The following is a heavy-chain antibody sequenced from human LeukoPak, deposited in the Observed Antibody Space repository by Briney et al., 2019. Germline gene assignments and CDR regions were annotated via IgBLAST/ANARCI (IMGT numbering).Heavy chain of an antibody. CDR1: GFTFSSYG. D-gene: IGHD3-10*01. J-gene: IGHJ4*02. CDR2: IRHDGSNT. V-gene: IGHV3-30*02. CDR3: AKGEGTWFGELSHIDY. Sequence: GGSLRLSCAASGFTFSSYGMHWVRQAPGKGLEWVAFIRHDGSNTYYADSVKGRFTISRDNSKNTLYLQMNSLRAEDTAVYYCAKGEGTWFGELSHIDYWGQGTLVTVSS.